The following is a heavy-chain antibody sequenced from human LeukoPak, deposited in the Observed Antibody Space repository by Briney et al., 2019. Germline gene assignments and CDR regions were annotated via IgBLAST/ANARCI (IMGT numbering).Heavy chain of an antibody. CDR3: YASAVVASDY. D-gene: IGHD6-19*01. J-gene: IGHJ4*02. V-gene: IGHV3-11*01. CDR1: GFSFSTYY. Sequence: PGGSLRLSCAASGFSFSTYYMGWIRQAPRKGLEWVSYISSGAGTSIYYADSVRGRFFISRDNDKNSLYLQMNSLGAEDTAIYYCYASAVVASDYWGQGTLVTVSS. CDR2: ISSGAGTSI.